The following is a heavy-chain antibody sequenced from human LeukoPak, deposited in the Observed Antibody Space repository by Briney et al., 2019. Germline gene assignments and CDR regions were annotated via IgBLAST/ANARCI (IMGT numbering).Heavy chain of an antibody. CDR1: GFTFSSYS. CDR2: ISSSSTI. J-gene: IGHJ1*01. CDR3: ARMLIAAAGTGPY. V-gene: IGHV3-48*04. Sequence: HPGGSLRLSCAASGFTFSSYSMNWVRQAPGKGLEWVSYISSSSTIYYADSVKGRFTISRDNAKNSLYLQMNSLRAEDTAVYYCARMLIAAAGTGPYWGQGTLVTVSS. D-gene: IGHD6-13*01.